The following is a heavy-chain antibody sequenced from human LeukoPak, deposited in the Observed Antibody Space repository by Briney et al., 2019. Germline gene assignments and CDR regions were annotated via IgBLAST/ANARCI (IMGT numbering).Heavy chain of an antibody. V-gene: IGHV3-23*01. CDR2: ISGSGGST. CDR3: AKDGSYGSGSSYFDY. Sequence: GGSLRLSCAASGFTFSSYAMSWVRQAPGEGLEWGSAISGSGGSTYYADSVKGRFTISRDNSKNTLYLQMNRLRAEDTAVYYCAKDGSYGSGSSYFDYWGQGTLVTVSS. J-gene: IGHJ4*02. D-gene: IGHD3-10*01. CDR1: GFTFSSYA.